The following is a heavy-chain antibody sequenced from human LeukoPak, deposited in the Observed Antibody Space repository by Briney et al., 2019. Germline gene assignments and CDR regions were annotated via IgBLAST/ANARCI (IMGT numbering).Heavy chain of an antibody. D-gene: IGHD5/OR15-5a*01. J-gene: IGHJ4*02. CDR3: ARVASVRGNYFDY. CDR2: ISGDGGST. V-gene: IGHV3-43*02. CDR1: GFTFDDYA. Sequence: GGSLRLSCAASGFTFDDYAMHWVRQAPGKGLEWVSLISGDGGSTYYADSVKGRFTISRDNAKNSLYLQMNSLRAEDTAVYYCARVASVRGNYFDYWGQGTLVTVSS.